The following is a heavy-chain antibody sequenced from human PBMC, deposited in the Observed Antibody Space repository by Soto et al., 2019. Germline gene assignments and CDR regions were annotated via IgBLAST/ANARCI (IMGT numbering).Heavy chain of an antibody. Sequence: QVQLVQSGAEERKPGASVKVSCKASGYTFSTYAMHWVRRAPGQSLEWMGWFNGGNGNIKYSQKFEGRVTITTDTAASTAYMELNMLRSEDTAVYYCARGNVRGSCLDYWGQGTLVSVAS. D-gene: IGHD3-10*01. J-gene: IGHJ4*02. V-gene: IGHV1-3*05. CDR1: GYTFSTYA. CDR3: ARGNVRGSCLDY. CDR2: FNGGNGNI.